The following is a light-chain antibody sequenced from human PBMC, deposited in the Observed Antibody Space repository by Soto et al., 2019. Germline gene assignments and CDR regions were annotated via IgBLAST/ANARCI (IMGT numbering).Light chain of an antibody. V-gene: IGKV3-20*01. J-gene: IGKJ1*01. Sequence: EIVLTQSPCTLSLSPWERPTLSFMASQSVSNNYLAWYQQKPGQAPRLLIYGASNRATGIPDRFSGSGSGTDFTLTISRLEPEDFAVYYCQQYGSSGTFGQGTKVDIK. CDR2: GAS. CDR1: QSVSNNY. CDR3: QQYGSSGT.